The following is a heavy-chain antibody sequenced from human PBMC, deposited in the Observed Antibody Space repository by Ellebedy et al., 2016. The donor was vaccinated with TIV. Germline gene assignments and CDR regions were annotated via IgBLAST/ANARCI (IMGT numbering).Heavy chain of an antibody. D-gene: IGHD1-14*01. CDR3: ARATAGFDY. CDR1: GFTFSSYD. V-gene: IGHV3-13*01. Sequence: GESLKISCAASGFTFSSYDMHWVRQGSGNGLEWVSSIGAAGDTYYAGFVKGRVAISRENAKNSLYLQLNNVRVWDTAVYYCARATAGFDYWGQGTLVTVSS. J-gene: IGHJ4*02. CDR2: IGAAGDT.